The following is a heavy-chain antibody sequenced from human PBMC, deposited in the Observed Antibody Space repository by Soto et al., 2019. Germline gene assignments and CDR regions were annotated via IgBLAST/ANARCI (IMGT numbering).Heavy chain of an antibody. J-gene: IGHJ6*02. Sequence: ASVKVSCKASGYSFTDYHIHWVRQAPGQGLEWLGRINPKSGGTSTAQKFQGWVTMTRDRSISTVYMELTRLRSDDTAVYFCARGHSTDCSNGVCSFFYNHEMDVWGQGTTVT. CDR2: INPKSGGT. CDR3: ARGHSTDCSNGVCSFFYNHEMDV. V-gene: IGHV1-2*04. CDR1: GYSFTDYH. D-gene: IGHD2-8*01.